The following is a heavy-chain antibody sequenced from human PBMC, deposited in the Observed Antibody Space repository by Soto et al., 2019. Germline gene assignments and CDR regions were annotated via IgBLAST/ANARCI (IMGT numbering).Heavy chain of an antibody. CDR1: RFTFSNYA. V-gene: IGHV3-23*01. J-gene: IGHJ6*02. Sequence: EVPLLESGGDLVQSGGSLRLSCAASRFTFSNYAMSWVRQAPGKGLEWVSSVSAGGDITYYAASVKGRFTISRDNSSIALVLQMNTLIAEDTALYWCVRGDRVGSVSPASYYYSGLDVWGQGTAVTVSS. CDR2: VSAGGDIT. CDR3: VRGDRVGSVSPASYYYSGLDV. D-gene: IGHD3-16*01.